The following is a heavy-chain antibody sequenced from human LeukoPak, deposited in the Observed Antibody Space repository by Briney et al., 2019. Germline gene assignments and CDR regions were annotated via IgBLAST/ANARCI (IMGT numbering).Heavy chain of an antibody. CDR3: AKAEGYDFWSGYADS. CDR1: GFTFSDYY. V-gene: IGHV3-23*01. Sequence: GGSLRLSCAASGFTFSDYYMTWVRQAPGEGLEWVSAISGGGYSTYYADSVKGRFTISRDDSKNTLYLQVNSLRAEDTAVYYCAKAEGYDFWSGYADSWGQGTLVTVSS. D-gene: IGHD3-3*01. CDR2: ISGGGYST. J-gene: IGHJ4*02.